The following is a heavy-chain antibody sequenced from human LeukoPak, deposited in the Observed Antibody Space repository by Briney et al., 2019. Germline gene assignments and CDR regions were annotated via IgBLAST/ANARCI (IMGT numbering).Heavy chain of an antibody. Sequence: ASVKVSCKASGGTFSSYAISWVRQAPGQGLEWMGGIIPIFGAANYAQKFQGRVTITADESTSTAYMELSSLRSEDTAVYYCARVRFLEWSPWDVWGQGTTVTVSS. J-gene: IGHJ6*02. CDR1: GGTFSSYA. D-gene: IGHD3-3*01. CDR3: ARVRFLEWSPWDV. V-gene: IGHV1-69*13. CDR2: IIPIFGAA.